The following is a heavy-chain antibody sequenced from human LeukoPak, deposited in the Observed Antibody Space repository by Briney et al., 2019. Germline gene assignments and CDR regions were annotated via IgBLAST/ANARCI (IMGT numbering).Heavy chain of an antibody. CDR1: GYSFTSYW. Sequence: GESLKISCKGSGYSFTSYWIGWVRQMPGKGLKWMGRIDPSDSYTNYSPSFQGHVTISADKSISTAYLQWSSLKASDTAMYYCARGYCSGGSCESFDAFDIWGQGTMVTVSS. CDR3: ARGYCSGGSCESFDAFDI. J-gene: IGHJ3*02. CDR2: IDPSDSYT. V-gene: IGHV5-10-1*01. D-gene: IGHD2-15*01.